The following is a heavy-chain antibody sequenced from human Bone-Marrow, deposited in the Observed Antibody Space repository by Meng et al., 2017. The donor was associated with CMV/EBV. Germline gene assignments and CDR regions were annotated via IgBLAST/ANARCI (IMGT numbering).Heavy chain of an antibody. D-gene: IGHD4-11*01. CDR3: ARDYRQGADYYFDY. J-gene: IGHJ4*02. CDR2: ISHSGST. Sequence: SETLSLTCTVSGGSISSYYWSWIRQPPGKGLEWIGSISHSGSTNYNPSLKSRVTFSVDTSKNQFSLNLTSVTAADTAVYYCARDYRQGADYYFDYWGQGKLVTVSS. V-gene: IGHV4-59*01. CDR1: GGSISSYY.